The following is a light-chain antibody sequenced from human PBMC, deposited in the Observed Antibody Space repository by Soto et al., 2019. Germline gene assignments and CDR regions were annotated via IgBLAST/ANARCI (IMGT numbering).Light chain of an antibody. J-gene: IGKJ1*01. V-gene: IGKV1-5*03. Sequence: DIQMTQSPSTLSASVGDRLTITCRASQSINSWLAWYQQKPGKAHKILIYKASSLESGVPSRFSGSASGTEFTLTISSLQPDDFAIYYCQQYNTYPWTFGQGTKVEVK. CDR2: KAS. CDR3: QQYNTYPWT. CDR1: QSINSW.